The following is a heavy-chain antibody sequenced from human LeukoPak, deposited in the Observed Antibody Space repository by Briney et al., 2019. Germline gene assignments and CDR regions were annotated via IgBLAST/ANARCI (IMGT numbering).Heavy chain of an antibody. J-gene: IGHJ6*02. D-gene: IGHD1-14*01. V-gene: IGHV4-59*01. CDR1: ADSISTYF. CDR2: IYYSGST. Sequence: PSETLSLTCNISADSISTYFWSWIRQSPGKGLEWIGYIYYSGSTNYNPSLKSRVSMSIDTSKKQFFLKLSSVTSADTAVYFCARGLLDRIAYPGMDVWGQGTTATVSS. CDR3: ARGLLDRIAYPGMDV.